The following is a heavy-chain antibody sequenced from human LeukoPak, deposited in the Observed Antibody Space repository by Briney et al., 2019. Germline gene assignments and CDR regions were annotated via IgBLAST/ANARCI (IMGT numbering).Heavy chain of an antibody. CDR1: GGSISSSSYY. CDR3: ARAYYGSGAYYFDY. J-gene: IGHJ4*02. Sequence: SETLSLTCTVSGGSISSSSYYWGWIRQPPGKGLEWIGSIYYSGSTYYNPSLKSRVTISVDTSKNQFSLKLSSETTADTDVYYCARAYYGSGAYYFDYWGQGTLVTVSS. CDR2: IYYSGST. D-gene: IGHD3-10*01. V-gene: IGHV4-39*01.